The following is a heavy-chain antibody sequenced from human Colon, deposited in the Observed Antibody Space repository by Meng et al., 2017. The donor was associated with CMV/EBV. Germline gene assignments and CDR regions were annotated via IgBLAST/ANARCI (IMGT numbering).Heavy chain of an antibody. CDR2: ISYDESIK. J-gene: IGHJ6*02. CDR3: AREPCTSCYTPDLNYYGMDV. D-gene: IGHD2-2*02. Sequence: GGSLRLSCAASGFTFSNYAMHWVRQAPGKGLEWVAVISYDESIKYYADSVKGRLTISRDSSKNTVYLQMSSLRAEDTAVYYCAREPCTSCYTPDLNYYGMDVWGQGTTVTVSS. CDR1: GFTFSNYA. V-gene: IGHV3-30-3*01.